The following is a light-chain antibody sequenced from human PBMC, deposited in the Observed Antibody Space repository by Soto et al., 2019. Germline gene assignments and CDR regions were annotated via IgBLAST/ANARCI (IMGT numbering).Light chain of an antibody. CDR3: AAWDVSLKGFV. V-gene: IGLV1-44*01. Sequence: QSALTQPPSASGTPGQRVTFSCSGSSSNIGINTVNWYRQLPGTAPQLLISDNHRRPSGVPDRFSGSKSGTSASLAISGLQSDDEATYFCAAWDVSLKGFVFGTGTKVTVL. CDR1: SSNIGINT. CDR2: DNH. J-gene: IGLJ1*01.